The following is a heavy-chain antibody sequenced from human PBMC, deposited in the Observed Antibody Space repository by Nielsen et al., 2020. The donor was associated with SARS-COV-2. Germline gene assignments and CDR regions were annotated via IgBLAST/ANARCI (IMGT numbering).Heavy chain of an antibody. CDR3: AGGAEDGGTIPYGMDV. D-gene: IGHD1-26*01. CDR1: GGTFSSYA. CDR2: IIPIFGTA. J-gene: IGHJ6*02. Sequence: SVKVSCKASGGTFSSYAISWVRQAPGQGLEWMGGIIPIFGTASYAQKFQGRVTITADESTSTAYMELSSLRSEDTAVYYCAGGAEDGGTIPYGMDVWGQGTTVTVSS. V-gene: IGHV1-69*13.